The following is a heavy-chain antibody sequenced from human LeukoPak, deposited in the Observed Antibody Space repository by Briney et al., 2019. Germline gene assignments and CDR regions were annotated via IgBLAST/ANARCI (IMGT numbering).Heavy chain of an antibody. V-gene: IGHV4-34*01. CDR3: AREARWLQIGPQRFDF. J-gene: IGHJ4*02. CDR1: GGSFSGYY. Sequence: SETLSLTCAVYGGSFSGYYWSWIRQPPGKGLEWIGEINHSGSTNYNPSLKSRVTISVDTSKNQFSLKLSSVTAADTAVYYCAREARWLQIGPQRFDFWGQGTLVTVSS. D-gene: IGHD5-24*01. CDR2: INHSGST.